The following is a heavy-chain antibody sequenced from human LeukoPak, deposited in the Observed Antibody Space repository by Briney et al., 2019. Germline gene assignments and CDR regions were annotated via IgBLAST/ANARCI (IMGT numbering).Heavy chain of an antibody. V-gene: IGHV3-48*03. CDR2: ISSSGSTI. D-gene: IGHD6-13*01. CDR3: ARSYSSSPGIFSYYFDY. Sequence: GGSLRLSCAASGFTFSSYEMTWVRQAPGKGLEWVSYISSSGSTIYYADSVKGRFTISRDNAKNSLYLQMNSLRAEDTAVYYCARSYSSSPGIFSYYFDYWGQGTLVTVSS. CDR1: GFTFSSYE. J-gene: IGHJ4*02.